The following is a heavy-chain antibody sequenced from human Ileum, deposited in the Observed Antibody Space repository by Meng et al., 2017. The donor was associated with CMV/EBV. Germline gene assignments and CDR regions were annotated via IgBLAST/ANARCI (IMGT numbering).Heavy chain of an antibody. V-gene: IGHV4-4*07. Sequence: QLQESGPRLLQPSWPLSLTCTVTGGSLTSYYWTWIRQPAGKGLEWIGRIHPTGTTDDNPSLRSRVTMSVDTSKNQFSLKLTSVTAADTAVYFCARDRFDPWGQGALVTASS. CDR3: ARDRFDP. CDR2: IHPTGTT. J-gene: IGHJ5*02. CDR1: GGSLTSYY.